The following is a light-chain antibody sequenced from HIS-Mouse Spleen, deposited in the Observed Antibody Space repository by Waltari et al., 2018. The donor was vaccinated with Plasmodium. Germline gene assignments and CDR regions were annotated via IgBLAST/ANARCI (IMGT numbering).Light chain of an antibody. CDR1: QSLLHSNGYNY. CDR3: MQALQTPRYT. J-gene: IGKJ2*01. Sequence: DIVMTQSPLSLPVTPGEQASIPCRSSQSLLHSNGYNYLDWYLQKPGQSPQLLIYLGSNRASGVPDRFSGSGSGTDFTLKISRVEAEDVGVYYCMQALQTPRYTFGQGTKLEIK. CDR2: LGS. V-gene: IGKV2-28*01.